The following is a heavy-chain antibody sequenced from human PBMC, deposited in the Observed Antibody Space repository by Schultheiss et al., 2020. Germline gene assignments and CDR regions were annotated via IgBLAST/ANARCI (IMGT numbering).Heavy chain of an antibody. CDR3: AKGPRGYSYGYFSY. D-gene: IGHD5-18*01. Sequence: GGSLRLSCVVSGFTFDDYAMHWVRQAPGRGLEWVSGISWNSGSIAYADSVKGRFTISRDNAKNSLFLQMNSLRAEDTALYYCAKGPRGYSYGYFSYWGQGTLVTVSS. CDR2: ISWNSGSI. CDR1: GFTFDDYA. J-gene: IGHJ4*02. V-gene: IGHV3-9*01.